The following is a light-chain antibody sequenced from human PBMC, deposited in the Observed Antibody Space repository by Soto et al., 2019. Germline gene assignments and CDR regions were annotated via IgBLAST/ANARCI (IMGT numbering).Light chain of an antibody. V-gene: IGKV3-11*01. CDR2: DAY. CDR1: QSFRGL. CDR3: QQRHMWPIT. J-gene: IGKJ5*01. Sequence: EVVLTQSPVTLSLSPGERATLSCRASQSFRGLLAWYQQKPGQAPRLLRYDAYNRATGIPPRFSGSGSGTDFTLTISSLEPEDSAVYYCQQRHMWPITFGQGTRLEIK.